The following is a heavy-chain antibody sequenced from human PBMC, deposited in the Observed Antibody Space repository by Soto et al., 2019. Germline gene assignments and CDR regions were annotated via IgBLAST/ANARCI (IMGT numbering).Heavy chain of an antibody. Sequence: LSLTCAVYGGSFSGYYWSWIRQPPGKGLEWIGEINHSGSTNYNPSLKSRVTISVDTSKNQFSLKLSSVTAADTAVYYCARGRSSGYYLRAFDIWGQGTMVTVSS. J-gene: IGHJ3*02. CDR2: INHSGST. V-gene: IGHV4-34*01. CDR1: GGSFSGYY. D-gene: IGHD3-22*01. CDR3: ARGRSSGYYLRAFDI.